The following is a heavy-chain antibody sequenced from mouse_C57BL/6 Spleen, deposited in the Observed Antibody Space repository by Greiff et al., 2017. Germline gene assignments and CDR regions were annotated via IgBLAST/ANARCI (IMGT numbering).Heavy chain of an antibody. J-gene: IGHJ2*01. V-gene: IGHV1-64*01. CDR3: ARWDDGYYDY. D-gene: IGHD2-3*01. CDR2: IHPNSGST. Sequence: QVQLQQPGAELVKPGASVKLSCKASGCTFTSYWMHWVKQRPGQGLEWIGMIHPNSGSTNYNEKFKSKATLTVDKSSSTAYMQLSSLTSEDSAVYYCARWDDGYYDYWGQGTTLTVSS. CDR1: GCTFTSYW.